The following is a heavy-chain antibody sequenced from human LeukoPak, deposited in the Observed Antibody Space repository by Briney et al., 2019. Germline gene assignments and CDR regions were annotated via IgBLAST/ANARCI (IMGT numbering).Heavy chain of an antibody. CDR3: ARENVELTGGGFDY. CDR1: GGTFSSYA. CDR2: IIPIFGTA. J-gene: IGHJ4*02. V-gene: IGHV1-69*05. D-gene: IGHD2-21*02. Sequence: ASVKVSCKASGGTFSSYAISWVRQAPGQGLEWMGGIIPIFGTANYAQKFQGRVTITTDEFTSTAYMELSSLRSEDTAVYYCARENVELTGGGFDYWGQGTLVTVSS.